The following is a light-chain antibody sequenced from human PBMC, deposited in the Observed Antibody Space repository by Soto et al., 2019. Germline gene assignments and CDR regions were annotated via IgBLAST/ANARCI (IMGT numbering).Light chain of an antibody. CDR1: SSDVGEYNY. CDR3: SPYTSNSPVV. V-gene: IGLV2-14*03. CDR2: DVS. Sequence: QSALTQPASVSGSPGQSITISCTGTSSDVGEYNYVSWYQQHPGKAPKLMIYDVSNRPSGVSNRFSGSKSGNTDSLPISGLQAEDAAHYYSSPYTSNSPVVFGGGTKVTVL. J-gene: IGLJ2*01.